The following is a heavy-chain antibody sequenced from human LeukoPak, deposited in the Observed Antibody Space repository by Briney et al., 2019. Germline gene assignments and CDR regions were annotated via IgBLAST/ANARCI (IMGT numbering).Heavy chain of an antibody. CDR1: GYSISRGYY. Sequence: PSETLSLTCIVSGYSISRGYYWGWIRQPPGKGLEWIGSIYQSGSVYYNPSLKSRVTISVDTSKNQMSLKLTSVTAADAAVYYCAREGTAAIQQRPVDYWGQGTLVTVSS. CDR2: IYQSGSV. J-gene: IGHJ4*02. CDR3: AREGTAAIQQRPVDY. V-gene: IGHV4-38-2*02. D-gene: IGHD3-10*01.